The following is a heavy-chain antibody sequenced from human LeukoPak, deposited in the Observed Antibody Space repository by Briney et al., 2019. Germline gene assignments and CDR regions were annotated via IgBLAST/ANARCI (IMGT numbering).Heavy chain of an antibody. CDR3: VRGGTYWTVS. Sequence: PGGSLRHSCVGSGFIFSSYEMNWVRQAPGKGLEWVSYISGGGTTIYYADSVRGRFTISRDNTNDSLFLQMNSLRVDDTAVYYCVRGGTYWTVSWGQGTLVNVS. V-gene: IGHV3-48*03. CDR1: GFIFSSYE. J-gene: IGHJ5*01. CDR2: ISGGGTTI.